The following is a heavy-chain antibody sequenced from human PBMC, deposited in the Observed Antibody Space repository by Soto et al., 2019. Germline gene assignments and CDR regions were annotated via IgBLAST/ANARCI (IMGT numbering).Heavy chain of an antibody. D-gene: IGHD3-22*01. CDR2: IYYSGST. J-gene: IGHJ3*02. CDR3: ARDASPDYYDGLDDCDI. CDR1: GGSISTYY. Sequence: ASETLSLTCTVSGGSISTYYWSWIRQPPGKGLEWIGYIYYSGSTNYNPSLKSRVTISVDTSKNPFSLKLSSVTAADTAVYYCARDASPDYYDGLDDCDICGRVTMVAFSS. V-gene: IGHV4-59*01.